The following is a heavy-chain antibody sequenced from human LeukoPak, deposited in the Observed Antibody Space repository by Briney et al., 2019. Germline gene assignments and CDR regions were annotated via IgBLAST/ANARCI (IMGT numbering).Heavy chain of an antibody. CDR2: ISSSSSYI. D-gene: IGHD4-23*01. Sequence: GGSLRLSCAASGFTFSSYSMNWVRQAPGKGLEWVSSISSSSSYIYYADSVKGRFTISRDNSKNTLYLQMNSLRAEDTAVYYCAKDSETTVGGYYYYGMDVWGQGTTVTVSS. CDR3: AKDSETTVGGYYYYGMDV. CDR1: GFTFSSYS. V-gene: IGHV3-21*01. J-gene: IGHJ6*02.